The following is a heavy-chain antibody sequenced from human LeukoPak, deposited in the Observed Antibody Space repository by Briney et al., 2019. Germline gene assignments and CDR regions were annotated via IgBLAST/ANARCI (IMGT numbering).Heavy chain of an antibody. CDR1: GYTLTELS. V-gene: IGHV1-24*01. J-gene: IGHJ4*02. Sequence: ASVKVSCKVSGYTLTELSMHWVRQAPGKGLEWMGGFDPEDGETIYAQKFQGRVTMTEDTSTDTAYMELSSLRSEDTAVYYCAPRRDSYNYADYWGQGTLVTVSS. D-gene: IGHD5-24*01. CDR3: APRRDSYNYADY. CDR2: FDPEDGET.